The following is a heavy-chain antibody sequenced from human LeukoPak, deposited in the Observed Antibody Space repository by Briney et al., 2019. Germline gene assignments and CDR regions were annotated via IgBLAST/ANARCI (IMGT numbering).Heavy chain of an antibody. D-gene: IGHD6-19*01. CDR2: INTDGSST. CDR3: ASVVAIAVAGTDY. CDR1: GFTFSSYW. V-gene: IGHV3-74*01. J-gene: IGHJ4*02. Sequence: GGSLRLSCAASGFTFSSYWMHWVRQAPGKGLVWVSRINTDGSSTSYADSVKGRFTISRDNAKNTLYLQMNSLRAEDTAVYYCASVVAIAVAGTDYWGQGTLVTVSS.